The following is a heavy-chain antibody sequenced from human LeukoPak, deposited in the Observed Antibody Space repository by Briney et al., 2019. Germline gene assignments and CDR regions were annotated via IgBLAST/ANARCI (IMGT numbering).Heavy chain of an antibody. CDR2: IYYSGST. CDR1: GGSISSSSYY. V-gene: IGHV4-39*01. J-gene: IGHJ3*02. CDR3: ARHESYGVPDAFDI. Sequence: SETLSLTCTVSGGSISSSSYYWGWIRQPPGKGLEWIGSIYYSGSTYYNPSLKSRVTISVDTSKNQFPLKLSSVTAADTAVYYCARHESYGVPDAFDIWGQGTMVTVSS. D-gene: IGHD4-17*01.